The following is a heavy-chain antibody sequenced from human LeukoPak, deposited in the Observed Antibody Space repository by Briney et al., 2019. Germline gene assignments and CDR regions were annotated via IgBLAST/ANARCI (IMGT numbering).Heavy chain of an antibody. CDR3: AKDSNYYDSSGYYPPYYYGMDV. V-gene: IGHV3-23*01. J-gene: IGHJ6*02. CDR2: ISGSGGST. CDR1: GFTFSSYA. Sequence: GGSLRLSCAASGFTFSSYAMSWVRQAPGKGLEWVSAISGSGGSTYYADSVKGRFTISRDNSKNTLYLQMNSLRAEDTAVYYCAKDSNYYDSSGYYPPYYYGMDVWGQGTTVTVSS. D-gene: IGHD3-22*01.